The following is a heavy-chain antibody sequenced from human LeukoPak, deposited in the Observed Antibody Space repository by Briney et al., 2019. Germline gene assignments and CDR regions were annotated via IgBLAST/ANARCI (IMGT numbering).Heavy chain of an antibody. CDR3: ARDIPRGSTHLDY. CDR2: ISSSSSTI. V-gene: IGHV3-11*04. Sequence: GGSLGLSCAASGFTFSDYYMSWIRQAPGKGLEWVSYISSSSSTIYYADSVKGRFAISRDNAENSLYLQMNILRVEDTAVYYCARDIPRGSTHLDYWGQGTLVTVSA. J-gene: IGHJ4*02. D-gene: IGHD1-26*01. CDR1: GFTFSDYY.